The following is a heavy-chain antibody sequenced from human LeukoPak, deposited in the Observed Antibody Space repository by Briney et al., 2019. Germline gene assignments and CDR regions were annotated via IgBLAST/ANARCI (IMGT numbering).Heavy chain of an antibody. CDR3: ARAQPAPSDYYDSSGSFDP. Sequence: GESLKISCKGSGYIFTSYWISWVRQMPGKGLEWMGRIDPSDSYTNYSPSFQGHVTISADKSISTAYLQWSSLKASDTAMYYCARAQPAPSDYYDSSGSFDPWGQGTLVTVSS. V-gene: IGHV5-10-1*01. CDR2: IDPSDSYT. CDR1: GYIFTSYW. J-gene: IGHJ5*02. D-gene: IGHD3-22*01.